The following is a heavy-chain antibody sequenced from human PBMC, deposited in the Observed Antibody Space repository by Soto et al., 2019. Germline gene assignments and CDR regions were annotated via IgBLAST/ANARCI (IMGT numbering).Heavy chain of an antibody. J-gene: IGHJ6*02. CDR3: ATLVLVMADYYGMDV. V-gene: IGHV4-4*02. Sequence: QVRLQESGPGLVKPSGTLSLTCAVSGGSISSSNWWSWVRQPPWMGLEWIGEIYHSGSTNYKPSLKSRVTISVDKSKNQFSLKLSSVTAADTAVYYCATLVLVMADYYGMDVWGQGTTVTVSS. CDR1: GGSISSSNW. D-gene: IGHD2-15*01. CDR2: IYHSGST.